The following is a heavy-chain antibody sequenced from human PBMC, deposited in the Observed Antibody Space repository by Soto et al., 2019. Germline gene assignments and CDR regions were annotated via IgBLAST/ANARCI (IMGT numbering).Heavy chain of an antibody. CDR2: INPNSGGT. J-gene: IGHJ4*02. Sequence: QVQLVQSGAEVKKPGASVKVSCKASGYTFTGYYMHWVRQAPGQGLEWMGWINPNSGGTNYAQKFQGRVTMTRATSISTAYMELSRLRSDATAVYYCAKATIFGALDFDYWGQGTLVTVSS. CDR1: GYTFTGYY. CDR3: AKATIFGALDFDY. V-gene: IGHV1-2*02. D-gene: IGHD3-3*01.